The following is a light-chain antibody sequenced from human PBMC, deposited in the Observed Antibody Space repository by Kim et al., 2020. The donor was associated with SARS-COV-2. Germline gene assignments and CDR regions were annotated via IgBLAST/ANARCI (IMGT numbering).Light chain of an antibody. CDR2: RDN. CDR3: AAWDDSLSGVV. CDR1: SSNIGSNY. V-gene: IGLV1-47*01. J-gene: IGLJ2*01. Sequence: QSVLTQPPSASGTPGQRVTISCSGSSSNIGSNYVYWYQQLPGVAPKLLIYRDNQWPSGVPDRFSGSKSGTSASLAIGGLRSEDEADYHCAAWDDSLSGVVFGGGTQLTVL.